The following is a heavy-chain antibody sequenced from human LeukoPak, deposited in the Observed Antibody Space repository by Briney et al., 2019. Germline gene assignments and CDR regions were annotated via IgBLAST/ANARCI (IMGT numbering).Heavy chain of an antibody. D-gene: IGHD3-16*01. Sequence: PGGSLRLSCAASGFTFSSYGMSWVRQAPGKGLEWVSAISGSGGSTYYADSVKGRFTISRDNSKNTLYLQMNSLRAEDTAVYYCARVPGLRLPVDYWGQGTLVTVSS. V-gene: IGHV3-23*01. CDR1: GFTFSSYG. CDR3: ARVPGLRLPVDY. CDR2: ISGSGGST. J-gene: IGHJ4*02.